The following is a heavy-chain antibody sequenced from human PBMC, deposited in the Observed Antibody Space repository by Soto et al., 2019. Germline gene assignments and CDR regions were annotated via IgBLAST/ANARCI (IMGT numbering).Heavy chain of an antibody. CDR2: ISAYNGNT. CDR3: ARDDYSGYYAPSVYYYYYMDV. CDR1: GYTFTSYG. V-gene: IGHV1-18*01. D-gene: IGHD5-12*01. Sequence: ASVKVSCKASGYTFTSYGISWVRQAPGQGLEWMGWISAYNGNTNYAQKLQGRVTMTTDTSTSTAYMELRSLRSDDTAVYYCARDDYSGYYAPSVYYYYYMDVWGKGTTVTVSS. J-gene: IGHJ6*03.